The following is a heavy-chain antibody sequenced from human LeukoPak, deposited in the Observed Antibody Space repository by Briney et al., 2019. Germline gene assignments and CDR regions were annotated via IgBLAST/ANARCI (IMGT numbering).Heavy chain of an antibody. D-gene: IGHD3-22*01. CDR2: IYYSGST. V-gene: IGHV4-30-4*08. CDR1: GGSFSGYY. J-gene: IGHJ4*02. CDR3: ARGGHYDSSGYRYFDY. Sequence: SETLSLTCAVYGGSFSGYYWSWIRQPPGKGLEWIGYIYYSGSTYYNPSPKSRVTISVDTSKNQFSLKLSSVTAADTAVYYCARGGHYDSSGYRYFDYWGQGTLVTVSS.